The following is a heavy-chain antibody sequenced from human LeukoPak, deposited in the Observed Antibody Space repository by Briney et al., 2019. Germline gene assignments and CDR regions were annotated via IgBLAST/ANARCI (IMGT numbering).Heavy chain of an antibody. J-gene: IGHJ3*02. CDR1: GGSISSYY. CDR3: ARGRFCSATTCSGGDAFDI. V-gene: IGHV4-4*07. D-gene: IGHD5-24*01. Sequence: SETLSLTCTVSGGSISSYYWSWIRQPAGKGLEWIWRSYTSASTNYNPSLKSRVTLSVDASKNQFSLKLSSLTAADTAVYYCARGRFCSATTCSGGDAFDIWGQGTVVTVSS. CDR2: SYTSAST.